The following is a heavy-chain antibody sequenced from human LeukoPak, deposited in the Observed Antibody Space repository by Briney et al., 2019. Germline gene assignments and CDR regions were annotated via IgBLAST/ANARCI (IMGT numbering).Heavy chain of an antibody. CDR1: GFSFSRYG. CDR2: IRGDGGGT. Sequence: GGSLRLSCSASGFSFSRYGMTWVRQAPGKGLEWVSSIRGDGGGTSYADSVKGRFTISRDNSKNTLNLQMNSLRVEDTAVYYCTTDIGGYSYRVDYWGQGTLVTVSS. V-gene: IGHV3-23*01. CDR3: TTDIGGYSYRVDY. D-gene: IGHD5-18*01. J-gene: IGHJ4*02.